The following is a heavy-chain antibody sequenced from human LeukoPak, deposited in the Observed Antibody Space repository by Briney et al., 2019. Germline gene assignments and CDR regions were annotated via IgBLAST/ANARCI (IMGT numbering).Heavy chain of an antibody. Sequence: SETLSLTCTVSGGSISNYYWSWIRQPPGKGLEWIGYIFYSGSTNYNPSLTSRATISVDTSKSHFSLKLSSVTAADTAVYYCARRIPAAGQSSCYFDSWGQGALVTVSS. CDR2: IFYSGST. D-gene: IGHD6-13*01. J-gene: IGHJ4*02. V-gene: IGHV4-59*01. CDR1: GGSISNYY. CDR3: ARRIPAAGQSSCYFDS.